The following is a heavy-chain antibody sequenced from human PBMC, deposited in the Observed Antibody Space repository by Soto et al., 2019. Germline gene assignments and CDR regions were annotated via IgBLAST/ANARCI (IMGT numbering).Heavy chain of an antibody. Sequence: ASVKVSCKASGYTFTSYGISWVRQAPGQGLEWMGWISAYNGNTNYAQKLQGRVTMTTDTSTSTAYMELRSLRSDDTAVYYCARDPPRYSGYALSGYSSGPAFDYWDQGTLVTVSS. CDR1: GYTFTSYG. V-gene: IGHV1-18*01. J-gene: IGHJ4*02. CDR3: ARDPPRYSGYALSGYSSGPAFDY. CDR2: ISAYNGNT. D-gene: IGHD5-12*01.